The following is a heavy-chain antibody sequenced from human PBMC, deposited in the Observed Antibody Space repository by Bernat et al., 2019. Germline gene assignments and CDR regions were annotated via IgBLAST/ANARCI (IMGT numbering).Heavy chain of an antibody. Sequence: VQLVESGGGLVQPGGSLRLSCAASGFTFSSYWMHWVRQAPGKGLEWVAVIWYDGSNKYYADSVKGRFTISRDNSKNTLYLQMNSLRAEDTVVYYCARVPSPYYYDSSGYAKRYYYYGMDVWGQGTTVTVSS. CDR3: ARVPSPYYYDSSGYAKRYYYYGMDV. CDR1: GFTFSSYW. CDR2: IWYDGSNK. D-gene: IGHD3-22*01. V-gene: IGHV3-33*08. J-gene: IGHJ6*02.